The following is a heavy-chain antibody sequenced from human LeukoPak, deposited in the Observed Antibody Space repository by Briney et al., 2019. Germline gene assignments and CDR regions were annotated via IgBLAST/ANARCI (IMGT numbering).Heavy chain of an antibody. CDR2: IRYDGSNK. CDR3: AKIGWDYSDYYYMDV. CDR1: GFTFSSYG. J-gene: IGHJ6*03. Sequence: WGSLRLSCAASGFTFSSYGMHWVRQAPGKGLEWVAFIRYDGSNKYYADSVKGRFTISRDNSKNTLYLQMNSLRAEDTAVYYCAKIGWDYSDYYYMDVWGKGTTVAVSS. V-gene: IGHV3-30*02. D-gene: IGHD4-11*01.